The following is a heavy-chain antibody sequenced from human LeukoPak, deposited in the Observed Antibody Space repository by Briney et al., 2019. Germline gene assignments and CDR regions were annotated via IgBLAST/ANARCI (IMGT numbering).Heavy chain of an antibody. J-gene: IGHJ6*03. CDR2: MNPNSGNT. Sequence: EASVKVSCKASGYTFTSYDINWVRQATGQGLEWMGWMNPNSGNTGYAQKFQGRVTMTKNTSITTAYMDLSSLTSEDTAVYYCARALSWTTESYYYMDVWGKGTTVTVSS. V-gene: IGHV1-8*01. CDR1: GYTFTSYD. D-gene: IGHD3/OR15-3a*01. CDR3: ARALSWTTESYYYMDV.